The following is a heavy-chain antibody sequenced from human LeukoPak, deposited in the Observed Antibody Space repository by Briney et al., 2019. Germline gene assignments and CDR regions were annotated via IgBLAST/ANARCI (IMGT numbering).Heavy chain of an antibody. D-gene: IGHD2-2*01. CDR1: GGSISSGSYY. V-gene: IGHV4-39*07. CDR2: INHSGST. J-gene: IGHJ6*03. CDR3: ARGSSRYCSSTSCYAEKRRAYYYYMDV. Sequence: PSETLSLTCTVSGGSISSGSYYWSWIRQPPGKGLEWIGEINHSGSTNYNPSLKSRVTISVDTSKNQFSLKLSSVTAADTAVYYCARGSSRYCSSTSCYAEKRRAYYYYMDVWGKGTTVTVSS.